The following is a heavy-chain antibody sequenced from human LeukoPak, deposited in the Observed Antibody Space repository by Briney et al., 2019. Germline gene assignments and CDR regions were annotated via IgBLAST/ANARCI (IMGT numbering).Heavy chain of an antibody. CDR1: GYTFTSYY. J-gene: IGHJ4*02. Sequence: ASVKVSCKASGYTFTSYYMHWVRQAPGQGPEWMGIINPSGGSTTYAQKFQGRVTMTRDTSTSTVYMELSSPRSEDTAVYYCAPGRPVNYNYDSSGYYYDYWGQGTLVTVSS. CDR3: APGRPVNYNYDSSGYYYDY. CDR2: INPSGGST. D-gene: IGHD3-22*01. V-gene: IGHV1-46*01.